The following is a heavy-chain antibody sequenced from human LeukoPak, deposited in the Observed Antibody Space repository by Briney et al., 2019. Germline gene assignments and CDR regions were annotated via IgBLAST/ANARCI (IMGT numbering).Heavy chain of an antibody. CDR1: GGTFSSYA. CDR3: ARMGPYGDYTWYYFDY. Sequence: ASVKVSCKASGGTFSSYAISWVRQAPGQGLEWMGGIIPIFGTANYAQKFQGRVTITADESTSTAYMELSSLRSEDTAVYYCARMGPYGDYTWYYFDYWGQGTLVTVSS. CDR2: IIPIFGTA. D-gene: IGHD4-17*01. V-gene: IGHV1-69*13. J-gene: IGHJ4*02.